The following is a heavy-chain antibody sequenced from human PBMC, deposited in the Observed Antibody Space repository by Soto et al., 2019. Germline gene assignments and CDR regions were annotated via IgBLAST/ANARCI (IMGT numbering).Heavy chain of an antibody. CDR1: GFTFSSFA. D-gene: IGHD1-26*01. CDR3: AKGGAVLLDPFDV. J-gene: IGHJ3*01. V-gene: IGHV3-23*01. CDR2: VTSSASST. Sequence: GQLLESGGGMVQPGGSLRLSCAASGFTFSSFAMNWVRLPPGRGLEWVAAVTSSASSTHYADSVKGRFTISRDNSKNTLYLQMNSLIAADTAVYYCAKGGAVLLDPFDVWGQGTMVTVSS.